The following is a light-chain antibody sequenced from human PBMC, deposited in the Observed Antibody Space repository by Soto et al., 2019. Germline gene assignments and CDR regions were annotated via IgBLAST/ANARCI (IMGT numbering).Light chain of an antibody. Sequence: DIQLPQSPSLLSASVGDRVTITCLASHDISTYLAWYQQKPGKAPKLMIYEASTLQSGVPSRFSGSGSGTEFTLTISGLLPEDFATYHCQQLNTLPFTFGQGTRLEIK. CDR1: HDISTY. J-gene: IGKJ5*01. CDR3: QQLNTLPFT. V-gene: IGKV1-9*01. CDR2: EAS.